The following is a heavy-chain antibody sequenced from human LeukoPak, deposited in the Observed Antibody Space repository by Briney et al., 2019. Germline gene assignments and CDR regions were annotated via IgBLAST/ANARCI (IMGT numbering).Heavy chain of an antibody. J-gene: IGHJ4*02. D-gene: IGHD6-13*01. CDR3: ATLGSSSSWSFDY. Sequence: PGGSLRLSCAASGFTVSSNYMSWVRQAPGKGLEWVSVIYSGGSTYYADSVKGRFTISRDNSKNTLYLQMNSLRAEDTAVYYCATLGSSSSWSFDYWGQGTLVTVSS. V-gene: IGHV3-53*01. CDR2: IYSGGST. CDR1: GFTVSSNY.